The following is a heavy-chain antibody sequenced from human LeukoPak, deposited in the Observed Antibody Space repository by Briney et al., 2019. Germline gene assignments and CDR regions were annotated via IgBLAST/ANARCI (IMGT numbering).Heavy chain of an antibody. CDR1: GFTFSSYG. V-gene: IGHV3-30*03. J-gene: IGHJ3*02. Sequence: GGSLRLSCAASGFTFSSYGMHWVRQAPGKGLEWVAVISYDGGHKYYADSVKGRFTISRDNSKNTLFLQMNSLRAEDTAVYYCAREASDAFDIWGQGTMVTVSS. CDR3: AREASDAFDI. CDR2: ISYDGGHK.